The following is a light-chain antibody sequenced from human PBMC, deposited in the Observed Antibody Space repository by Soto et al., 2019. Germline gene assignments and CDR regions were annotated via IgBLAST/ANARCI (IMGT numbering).Light chain of an antibody. J-gene: IGLJ2*01. Sequence: QSVLTQPPSVSGAPGQRVTISCTGSSSNIGAGYDVHWYQQPPGTAPKLLIYGNSNRSSGVPDRFSGSKSGTSASLAITGLQAEDEADYYCQSYDSSLSGVVFGGGTKVTVL. CDR2: GNS. CDR3: QSYDSSLSGVV. V-gene: IGLV1-40*01. CDR1: SSNIGAGYD.